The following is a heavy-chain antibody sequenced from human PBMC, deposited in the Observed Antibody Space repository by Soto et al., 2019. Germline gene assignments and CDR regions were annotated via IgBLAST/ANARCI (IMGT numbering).Heavy chain of an antibody. J-gene: IGHJ6*01. Sequence: SETLSLTCTVSGGSISSNSYYWGWIRQPPGKGLEWIGSIVYSGSTYYTPSLKSRVIISVDTSKNQFSLKLSSVTAADTAVYYCAREETAMVFSYYYGMDVWGQGTTVTVSS. D-gene: IGHD5-18*01. V-gene: IGHV4-39*02. CDR2: IVYSGST. CDR3: AREETAMVFSYYYGMDV. CDR1: GGSISSNSYY.